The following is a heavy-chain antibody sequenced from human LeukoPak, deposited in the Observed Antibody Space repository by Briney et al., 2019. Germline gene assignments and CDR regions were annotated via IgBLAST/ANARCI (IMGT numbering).Heavy chain of an antibody. CDR1: GFTFSSYS. Sequence: GGSLRLSCAASGFTFSSYSMNWVRQAPGKGLEWVSYISSSSSTIYYADSVKGRFTISRDNAKNSLYLQMNSLRDEDTAVYYCARDYNYYGSGNRFDYRGQGTLVTVSS. J-gene: IGHJ4*02. D-gene: IGHD3-10*01. V-gene: IGHV3-48*02. CDR3: ARDYNYYGSGNRFDY. CDR2: ISSSSSTI.